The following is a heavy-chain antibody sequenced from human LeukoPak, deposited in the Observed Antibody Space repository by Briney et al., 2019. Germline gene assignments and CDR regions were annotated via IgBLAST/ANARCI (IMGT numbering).Heavy chain of an antibody. CDR1: GGSVSSGFYY. J-gene: IGHJ6*02. Sequence: SETLSLTCTVSGGSVSSGFYYWSWIRQPPGKGLEWIGYIYYSGSTNYNPSLKSRVSISVDTSKNKFSLKLTSVTAADTAVYYCASTMGATTLGAYYYYGMDVWGQGTTVTVSS. V-gene: IGHV4-61*01. CDR2: IYYSGST. CDR3: ASTMGATTLGAYYYYGMDV. D-gene: IGHD1-26*01.